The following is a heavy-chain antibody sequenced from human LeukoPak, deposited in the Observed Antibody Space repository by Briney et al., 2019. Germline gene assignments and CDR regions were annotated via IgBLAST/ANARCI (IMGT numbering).Heavy chain of an antibody. CDR1: GLTFSSHD. CDR3: AKELYCGGDCSRWFDR. V-gene: IGHV3-23*01. D-gene: IGHD2-21*02. J-gene: IGHJ5*02. Sequence: PGGSLRLSCVASGLTFSSHDMSGVPKSPGKGLGGLLGNSGSGVSTDSAHSAKGRFTIPRDNSKDTLYLQMDSLRAEDTAVYYCAKELYCGGDCSRWFDRWGQGTLVTVSS. CDR2: NSGSGVST.